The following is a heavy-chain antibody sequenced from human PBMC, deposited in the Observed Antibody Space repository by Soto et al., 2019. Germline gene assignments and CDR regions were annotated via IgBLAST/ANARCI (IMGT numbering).Heavy chain of an antibody. CDR2: IYYSGST. CDR1: GGSVSSGSYY. D-gene: IGHD1-26*01. Sequence: SETLSLTCTVSGGSVSSGSYYWSWIRQPPGKGLEWIGYIYYSGSTNYNPSLKSRVTISVDTPKNQFSLKLSSVTAADTAVYYCARGVYYDAGRWFDPWGQGTLVTVSS. CDR3: ARGVYYDAGRWFDP. V-gene: IGHV4-61*01. J-gene: IGHJ5*02.